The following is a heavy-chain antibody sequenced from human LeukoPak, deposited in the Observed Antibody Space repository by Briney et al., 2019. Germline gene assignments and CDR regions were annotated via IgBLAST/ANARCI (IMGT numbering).Heavy chain of an antibody. CDR1: GYSFTSYW. CDR3: ARLATLMVRGVIEAYYYMDV. V-gene: IGHV5-51*01. Sequence: GESLKISCKGSGYSFTSYWIGWVRQMPGKGLEWMGIIYPNDSDTRYSPSFQGQVIISADKSISTASVQWSSLKASDTAMYYCARLATLMVRGVIEAYYYMDVWGKGTTVTISS. J-gene: IGHJ6*03. D-gene: IGHD3-10*01. CDR2: IYPNDSDT.